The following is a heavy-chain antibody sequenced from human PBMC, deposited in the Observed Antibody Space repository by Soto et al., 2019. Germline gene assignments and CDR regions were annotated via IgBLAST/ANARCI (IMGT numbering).Heavy chain of an antibody. V-gene: IGHV4-31*03. Sequence: QVQLQESGPGLVXPSQXXSLTCTVSGGXITSGGYYWSWIRQHPGKGLEWIGYIYYSGFTYYNPSLKSRVTISVDTSKNQFSLKLSSVTXADTAVXXCARSVFPWGQGTLVTVSS. CDR1: GGXITSGGYY. CDR3: ARSVFP. J-gene: IGHJ5*02. CDR2: IYYSGFT.